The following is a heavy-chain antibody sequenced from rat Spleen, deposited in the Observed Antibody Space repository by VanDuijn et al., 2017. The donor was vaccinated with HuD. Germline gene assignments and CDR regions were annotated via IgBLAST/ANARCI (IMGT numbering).Heavy chain of an antibody. D-gene: IGHD5-1*01. J-gene: IGHJ4*01. V-gene: IGHV5-29*01. CDR2: FSYDGIST. Sequence: EVQLVESGGGLVQPGRSLKLSCAASGFTFNNYGMAWVRQAPTKGLEWVATFSYDGISTYYRDSVRGRFTISRDNAKSTLYLQMDSLRSEDTATYYCTTDRTGALMDAWGQGASVTVSS. CDR3: TTDRTGALMDA. CDR1: GFTFNNYG.